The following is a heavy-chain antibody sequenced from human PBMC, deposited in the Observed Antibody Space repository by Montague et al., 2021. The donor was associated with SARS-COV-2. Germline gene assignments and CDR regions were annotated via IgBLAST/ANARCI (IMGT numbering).Heavy chain of an antibody. CDR3: TYHSGSYVWFDP. D-gene: IGHD1-26*01. J-gene: IGHJ5*02. CDR2: TYCRSKWYN. CDR1: GDSVSSNSGS. V-gene: IGHV6-1*01. Sequence: WAISGDSVSSNSGSWNWIRQSPSRGLEWLGRTYCRSKWYNDYSVSVKSRITINPDTSKNQFSLQLNSVTPEDTAMYYCTYHSGSYVWFDPWGQGILVIVSS.